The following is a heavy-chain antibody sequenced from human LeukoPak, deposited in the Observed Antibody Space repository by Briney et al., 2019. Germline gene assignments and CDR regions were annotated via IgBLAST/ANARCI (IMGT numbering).Heavy chain of an antibody. CDR1: GYTFTGYY. Sequence: GASVKVSCKASGYTFTGYYMHWVRQAPGQGLEWMGWINPNSGGTNYAQKFQGRVTMTRDTSISTAYMELSRLRSDDTAVYYCAREDLYPPDYYDSSGYYHPSPTTHYYYYGMDVWGQGTTVTVSS. V-gene: IGHV1-2*02. CDR2: INPNSGGT. CDR3: AREDLYPPDYYDSSGYYHPSPTTHYYYYGMDV. D-gene: IGHD3-22*01. J-gene: IGHJ6*02.